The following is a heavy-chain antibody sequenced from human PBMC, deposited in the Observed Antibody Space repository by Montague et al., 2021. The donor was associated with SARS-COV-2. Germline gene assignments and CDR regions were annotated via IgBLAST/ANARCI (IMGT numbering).Heavy chain of an antibody. CDR3: ARDRPESWRISPGLAGLFATLVHSASGMDV. CDR1: GDSMTSASYF. D-gene: IGHD2-8*01. J-gene: IGHJ6*02. Sequence: TLSLTCTVSGDSMTSASYFWTWIRQPAGKGLEWIGHIQTSGTSNYNPSLKGRVTMSTDTSKNQFSLELRSVTATDTAVYLCARDRPESWRISPGLAGLFATLVHSASGMDVRGQGTTVTVS. V-gene: IGHV4-61*09. CDR2: IQTSGTS.